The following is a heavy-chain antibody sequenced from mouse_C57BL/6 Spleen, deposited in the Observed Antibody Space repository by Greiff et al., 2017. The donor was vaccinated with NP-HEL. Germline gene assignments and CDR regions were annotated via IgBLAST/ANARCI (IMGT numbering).Heavy chain of an antibody. D-gene: IGHD1-1*01. J-gene: IGHJ4*01. CDR2: ISYDGSN. CDR3: ARGYYYGSSPYYAMDY. CDR1: GYSITSGYY. Sequence: EVQLQESGPGLVKPSQSLSLTCSVTGYSITSGYYWNWIRQFPGNKLEWMGYISYDGSNNYNPSLKNRISITRDTSKNQFFLKLNSVTTEDTATYYCARGYYYGSSPYYAMDYWGQGTSVTVSS. V-gene: IGHV3-6*01.